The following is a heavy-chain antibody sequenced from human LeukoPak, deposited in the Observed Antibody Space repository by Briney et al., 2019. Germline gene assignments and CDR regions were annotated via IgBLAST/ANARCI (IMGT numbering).Heavy chain of an antibody. J-gene: IGHJ3*02. V-gene: IGHV4-59*08. CDR3: AWAEKTTGDAFDI. CDR1: GGSISSYY. D-gene: IGHD4-17*01. CDR2: IYYSGST. Sequence: SSETLSLTRTVSGGSISSYYWSWIRQPPGKGLEWIGYIYYSGSTNYNPSLKSRVTISVDTSKNQFSLKLSSVTAADTAVYYCAWAEKTTGDAFDIWGQGTMVTVSS.